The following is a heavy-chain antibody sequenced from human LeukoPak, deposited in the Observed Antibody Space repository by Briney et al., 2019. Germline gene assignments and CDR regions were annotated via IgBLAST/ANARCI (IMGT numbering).Heavy chain of an antibody. CDR1: GYTFTSYG. V-gene: IGHV1-18*01. J-gene: IGHJ4*02. Sequence: GASVKVSCKASGYTFTSYGICWVRQAPGQGLEWMGWISAYNGNTNYAQKLQGRVTMTTDTSTSTAYMELRSLRSDDTAVYYCARDFFWNYGSGSYWLWWGQGTLVTVSS. D-gene: IGHD3-10*01. CDR2: ISAYNGNT. CDR3: ARDFFWNYGSGSYWLW.